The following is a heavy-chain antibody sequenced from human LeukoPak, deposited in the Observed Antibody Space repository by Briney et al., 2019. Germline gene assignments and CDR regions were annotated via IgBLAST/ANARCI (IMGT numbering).Heavy chain of an antibody. J-gene: IGHJ4*02. CDR3: AREKNLLPTD. V-gene: IGHV4-61*01. Sequence: SETLSLTCTVSGGSVSSGSYYWSWIRQPPGKGLEWIGYIYYSGSTKYNPSLKSRVTISVDTSKNQFSLKLSSVTAADTAVYYCAREKNLLPTDWGQGTLVTVSP. CDR2: IYYSGST. CDR1: GGSVSSGSYY.